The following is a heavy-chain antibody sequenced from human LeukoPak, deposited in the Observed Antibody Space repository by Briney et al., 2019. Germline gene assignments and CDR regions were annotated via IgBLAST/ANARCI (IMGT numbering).Heavy chain of an antibody. V-gene: IGHV4-34*01. D-gene: IGHD2-2*01. CDR2: INHSGST. J-gene: IGHJ4*02. Sequence: SETLSLTCAVYGGSFSGYYWSWIRQPPGKGLEWIGEINHSGSTNYNPSLKSRVTTSVDTSKNQFSVKRSSVTAAETAVYCCARLKGVVPAAKSRYYAYWGQGTLATVSS. CDR1: GGSFSGYY. CDR3: ARLKGVVPAAKSRYYAY.